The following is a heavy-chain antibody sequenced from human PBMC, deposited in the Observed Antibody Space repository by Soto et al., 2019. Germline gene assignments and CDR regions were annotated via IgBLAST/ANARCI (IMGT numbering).Heavy chain of an antibody. D-gene: IGHD6-25*01. Sequence: PGGSLRLSCVVSGFTFSDYSMNWVRQAPGKGLEWVSYISSSSSAIYYADSVKGRFTISRDNAKKSLYLQMNSLRAEDTAVYYWARVESRIASRSGFWGQGTLVTVSS. J-gene: IGHJ4*02. CDR1: GFTFSDYS. CDR3: ARVESRIASRSGF. V-gene: IGHV3-48*01. CDR2: ISSSSSAI.